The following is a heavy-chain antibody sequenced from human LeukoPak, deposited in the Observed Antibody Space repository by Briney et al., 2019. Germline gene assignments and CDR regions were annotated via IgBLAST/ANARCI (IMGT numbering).Heavy chain of an antibody. CDR1: GFTFSSYA. V-gene: IGHV3-30-3*01. CDR3: ARSITMVRGVIGYFDY. Sequence: LSCAASGFTFSSYAMHWVRQAPGKGLEGVAVISYDGSNKYYADSVKGRFTISRDNSKNTLYLQMNSLRAEDTAVYYCARSITMVRGVIGYFDYWGQGTLVTVSS. J-gene: IGHJ4*02. CDR2: ISYDGSNK. D-gene: IGHD3-10*01.